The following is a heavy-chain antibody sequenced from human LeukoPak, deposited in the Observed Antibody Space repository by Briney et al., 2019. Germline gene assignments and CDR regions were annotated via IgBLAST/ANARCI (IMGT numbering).Heavy chain of an antibody. V-gene: IGHV5-51*01. J-gene: IGHJ3*02. CDR2: IYPGGSET. CDR3: ARVLLLGAFDI. CDR1: GYSFSSYW. Sequence: GESLKIYCKGLGYSFSSYWNAWVRQRPGKGLEWMGIIYPGGSETRYDPSFQGQVTISADKSISTAYLQWSSLKASDTAMYYCARVLLLGAFDIWGQGTMVTVSS. D-gene: IGHD2-21*02.